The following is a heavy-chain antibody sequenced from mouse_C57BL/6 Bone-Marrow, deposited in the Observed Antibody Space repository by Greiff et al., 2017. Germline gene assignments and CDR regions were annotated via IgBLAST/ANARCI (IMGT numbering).Heavy chain of an antibody. CDR3: AKGDYDGSNGDY. V-gene: IGHV1-19*01. D-gene: IGHD1-1*01. CDR2: INPYNGGT. CDR1: GYTFTDYY. J-gene: IGHJ2*01. Sequence: EVQLQQSGPVLVKPGASVKMSCKASGYTFTDYYMNWVKQSHGKSLEWIGVINPYNGGTSYNQKFKGKATLTVDKSSSTAYMELNSLTSEDSAVYYCAKGDYDGSNGDYWGQGTTLTVSS.